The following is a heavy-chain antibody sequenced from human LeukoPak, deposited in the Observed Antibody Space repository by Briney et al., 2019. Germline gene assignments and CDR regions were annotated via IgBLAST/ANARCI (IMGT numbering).Heavy chain of an antibody. J-gene: IGHJ4*02. D-gene: IGHD3-22*01. CDR1: GGSISSYY. Sequence: PSETLSLTCTASGGSISSYYWSWIRQPPGKGLEWIGYIYYSGSTNYNPSLKSRVTKSVDTSKNQFSLKLSSVTAADAAVYYCARSYYYDSSGYSFDYWGQGTLVTVSS. CDR2: IYYSGST. V-gene: IGHV4-59*01. CDR3: ARSYYYDSSGYSFDY.